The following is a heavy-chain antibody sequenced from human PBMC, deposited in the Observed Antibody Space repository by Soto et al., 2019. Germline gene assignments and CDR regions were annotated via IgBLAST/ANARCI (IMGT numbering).Heavy chain of an antibody. CDR2: ISSDGAHT. D-gene: IGHD3-10*01. CDR1: RFIFSDFY. CDR3: VRGRDAFDM. Sequence: QVEVVESGGGLVKPGGSLRLSCVVSRFIFSDFYMSWIRQTPGKGLEWLSSISSDGAHTDYADSVKGRFTISRDNARNSLFLEMNSLRAEDTAIYSCVRGRDAFDMWGQGTMVTVSS. J-gene: IGHJ3*02. V-gene: IGHV3-11*05.